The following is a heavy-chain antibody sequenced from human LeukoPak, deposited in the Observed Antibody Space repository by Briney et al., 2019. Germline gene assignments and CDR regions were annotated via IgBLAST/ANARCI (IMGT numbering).Heavy chain of an antibody. J-gene: IGHJ5*02. CDR3: ARDSPDCSSITCYKDWFDP. D-gene: IGHD2-2*02. CDR1: GGSISSSSYY. Sequence: SETLSLTCTVSGGSISSSSYYWGWIRQPPGKGLEWIGSVYYSGSTYYNPSLQSRVTISVDTSKNQFSLKLSSVTAADTAVYYCARDSPDCSSITCYKDWFDPWGRGTLVTVSS. V-gene: IGHV4-39*07. CDR2: VYYSGST.